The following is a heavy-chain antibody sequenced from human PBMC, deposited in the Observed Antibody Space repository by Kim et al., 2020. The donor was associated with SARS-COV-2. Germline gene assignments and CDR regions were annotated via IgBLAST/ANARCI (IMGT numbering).Heavy chain of an antibody. CDR3: ARLPSYYYDSSGYWEGSFDY. J-gene: IGHJ4*02. V-gene: IGHV5-10-1*01. CDR2: IDPSDSYT. Sequence: GESLKISCKGSGYSFTSYWISWVRQMPGKGLEWMGRIDPSDSYTNYSPSFQGHVTISADKSISTAYLQWSSLKASDTAMYYCARLPSYYYDSSGYWEGSFDYWGQGTLVTVSS. D-gene: IGHD3-22*01. CDR1: GYSFTSYW.